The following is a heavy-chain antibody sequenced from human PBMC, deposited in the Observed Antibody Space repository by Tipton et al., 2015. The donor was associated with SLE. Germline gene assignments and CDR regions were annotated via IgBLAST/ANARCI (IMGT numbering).Heavy chain of an antibody. Sequence: TLSLTCTVSGGSINSRYWSWIRQPPGKGLEWIGYFYGGSTSYNPSLRCRVTIYGDTCKNQFSLTLNSVTAADTAVYVCARQPYYESPFDYWSQGTLVTVSS. D-gene: IGHD3-22*01. CDR1: GGSINSRY. CDR3: ARQPYYESPFDY. J-gene: IGHJ4*02. CDR2: FYGGST. V-gene: IGHV4-59*08.